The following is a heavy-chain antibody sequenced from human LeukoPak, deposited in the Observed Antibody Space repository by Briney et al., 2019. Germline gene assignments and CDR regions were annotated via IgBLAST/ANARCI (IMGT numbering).Heavy chain of an antibody. Sequence: SETLSLTCTVSGGSISSYYWSWIRQPPGKGLEWIGYIYYSGSTNYNPSLKSRVTISVDTSKNQFSLKLSSVTAADTAVYYCARHGRGGYFDWLNYYYMDVWGKGTTVTISS. D-gene: IGHD3-9*01. J-gene: IGHJ6*03. V-gene: IGHV4-59*08. CDR2: IYYSGST. CDR1: GGSISSYY. CDR3: ARHGRGGYFDWLNYYYMDV.